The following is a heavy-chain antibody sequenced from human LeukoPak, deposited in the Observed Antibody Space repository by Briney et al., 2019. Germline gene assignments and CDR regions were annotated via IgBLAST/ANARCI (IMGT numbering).Heavy chain of an antibody. CDR3: ARDDYGDHSHFDY. Sequence: GGSQRLSCAASGFTFSSYGMHWVRQAPGKGLEWVAVIWYDGSNKYYADSVKGRFTISRDNSKNTLYLQMNSLRAEDTAVYYCARDDYGDHSHFDYWGQGTLVTVSS. CDR1: GFTFSSYG. CDR2: IWYDGSNK. J-gene: IGHJ4*02. V-gene: IGHV3-33*01. D-gene: IGHD4-23*01.